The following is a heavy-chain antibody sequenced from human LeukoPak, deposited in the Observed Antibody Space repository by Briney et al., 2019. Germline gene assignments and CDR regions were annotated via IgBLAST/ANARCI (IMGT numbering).Heavy chain of an antibody. CDR1: GFTFSSYW. V-gene: IGHV3-7*01. J-gene: IGHJ4*02. CDR3: ARGRDGYNMYHFDY. CDR2: IKQDGSDK. Sequence: GGSLRLSCAASGFTFSSYWMSWVRQAPGKGLEWVANIKQDGSDKYYVESVKGRFTISRDNAKKSLYLQMNSLRAEDTAVYYCARGRDGYNMYHFDYWGQGTLVTVSS. D-gene: IGHD5-24*01.